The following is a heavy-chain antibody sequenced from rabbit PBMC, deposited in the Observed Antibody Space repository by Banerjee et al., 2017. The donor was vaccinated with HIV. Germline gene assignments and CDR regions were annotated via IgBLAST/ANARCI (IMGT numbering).Heavy chain of an antibody. D-gene: IGHD4-2*01. J-gene: IGHJ4*01. V-gene: IGHV1S40*01. CDR1: GFDLSSNA. Sequence: QSLEESGGGLVKPEGSLTLTCKASGFDLSSNAMCWVRQAPGKGLEWIACIYDGDGTTYYASWAKGRFTISRTSSTTVTLQMTSLTVADTATYFCARDPYNDNAGSSFDLWGPGTLVTVS. CDR2: IYDGDGTT. CDR3: ARDPYNDNAGSSFDL.